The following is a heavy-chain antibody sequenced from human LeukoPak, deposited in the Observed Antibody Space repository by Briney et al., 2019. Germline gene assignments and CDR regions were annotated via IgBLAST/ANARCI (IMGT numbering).Heavy chain of an antibody. CDR1: GYTFTSYG. CDR2: ISAYNGNT. V-gene: IGHV1-18*01. J-gene: IGHJ6*03. Sequence: ASVKVSCKASGYTFTSYGISWVRQAPGQGLEWMGWISAYNGNTNYAQKLQGRVTMTTDTSTSTAYMELRSLRSDDTAVYYCARVFYDFWSGYYPGGYYYMDVWGKGTTVTVSS. D-gene: IGHD3-3*01. CDR3: ARVFYDFWSGYYPGGYYYMDV.